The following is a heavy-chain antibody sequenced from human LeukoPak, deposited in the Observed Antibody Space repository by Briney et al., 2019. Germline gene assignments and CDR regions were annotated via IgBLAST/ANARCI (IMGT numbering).Heavy chain of an antibody. Sequence: GGSLRLSCAAPGLTFSTYWMHWVRQAPGRGLAWVARINPDGSIRTYANSVQGRVTISRDTAKDTLFLQMNSLRAEDTAVYYFAREARVGGALQCWGQGTPVTVSS. CDR1: GLTFSTYW. J-gene: IGHJ4*02. V-gene: IGHV3-74*03. CDR3: AREARVGGALQC. CDR2: INPDGSIR. D-gene: IGHD1-26*01.